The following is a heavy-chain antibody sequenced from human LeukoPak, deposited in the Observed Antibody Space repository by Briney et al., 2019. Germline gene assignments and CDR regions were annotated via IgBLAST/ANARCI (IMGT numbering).Heavy chain of an antibody. CDR1: GGSFSGYY. CDR3: ARGGLRDGYNYDYYYGMDV. D-gene: IGHD5-24*01. V-gene: IGHV4-34*01. Sequence: SETLSLTCAVYGGSFSGYYWSWIRQPPGKGLEWIGEINHSGSTNYNPSLKSRVTISVDTSKNQFSLKLSSVTAADTAVYYCARGGLRDGYNYDYYYGMDVWGQGTTVTISS. J-gene: IGHJ6*02. CDR2: INHSGST.